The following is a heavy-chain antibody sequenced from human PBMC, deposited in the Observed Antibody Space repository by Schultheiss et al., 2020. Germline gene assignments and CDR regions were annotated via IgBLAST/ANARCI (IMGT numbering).Heavy chain of an antibody. CDR1: GFTFSSYS. J-gene: IGHJ4*02. D-gene: IGHD6-6*01. CDR2: ISSSSSYI. CDR3: AKGSSSGLAQYFDL. Sequence: GGSLRLSCAASGFTFSSYSMNWVRQAPGKGLEWVSSISSSSSYIYYADSVKGRFTISRDNAKNSLYLQMNSLRVEDTAVYYCAKGSSSGLAQYFDLWGQGILVTVAS. V-gene: IGHV3-21*04.